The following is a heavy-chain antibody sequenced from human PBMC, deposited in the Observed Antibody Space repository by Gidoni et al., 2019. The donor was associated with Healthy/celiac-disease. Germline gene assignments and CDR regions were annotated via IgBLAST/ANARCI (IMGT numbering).Heavy chain of an antibody. CDR1: GGSFSGYY. V-gene: IGHV4-34*01. CDR2: INHSGST. Sequence: QVQLQQWGAGLLKPSETLSLTCAVYGGSFSGYYWSWIRQPPGKGLEWIGEINHSGSTNYNPSLKSRVTISVDTSKNQFSLKLSSVTAADTAVYYCARGGASPRYYCSGGSCSPEYFQYWGQGTLVTVSS. J-gene: IGHJ1*01. D-gene: IGHD2-15*01. CDR3: ARGGASPRYYCSGGSCSPEYFQY.